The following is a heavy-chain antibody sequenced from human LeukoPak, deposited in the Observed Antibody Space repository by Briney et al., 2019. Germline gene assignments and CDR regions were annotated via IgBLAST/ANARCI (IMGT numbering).Heavy chain of an antibody. D-gene: IGHD3-10*01. V-gene: IGHV6-1*01. CDR3: ARELLWFGELLCMDV. CDR1: GDSVSSNSAA. J-gene: IGHJ6*04. Sequence: SQTLSLTFAISGDSVSSNSAAWNWIRQSPSRGLEWLGRTCYRSKWYNDYAVSVKSRITINPDTSKNQFSLQLNSVTPEDTAVYYCARELLWFGELLCMDVWGKGTTVTVSS. CDR2: TCYRSKWYN.